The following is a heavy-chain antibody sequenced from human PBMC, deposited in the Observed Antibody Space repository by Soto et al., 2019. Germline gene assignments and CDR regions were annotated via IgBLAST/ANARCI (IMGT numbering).Heavy chain of an antibody. V-gene: IGHV3-30-3*01. CDR2: VSYDGNST. CDR3: ARSYCGDDCALDH. CDR1: GFIFSNYV. D-gene: IGHD2-21*02. J-gene: IGHJ4*02. Sequence: GSLRLSCAASGFIFSNYVMHWVRQAPGRGLEWVAVVSYDGNSTHYADSVKGRFTISRDNSKSTLFVQMNSLRAEDTAVYYCARSYCGDDCALDHWGQGTLVTVSS.